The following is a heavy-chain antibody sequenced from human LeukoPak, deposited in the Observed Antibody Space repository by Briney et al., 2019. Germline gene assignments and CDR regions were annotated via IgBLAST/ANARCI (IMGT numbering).Heavy chain of an antibody. D-gene: IGHD1-14*01. CDR1: GFTFSSYE. J-gene: IGHJ4*02. CDR3: AKPARTDYADY. Sequence: HPGGSLRLSCAASGFTFSSYEMNWVRQAPGRGLEWVSAISGSGGSTYYADSVKGRFTISRDNSKNTLYLQMNSLRAADTAVYYCAKPARTDYADYWGQGTLVSVSS. V-gene: IGHV3-23*01. CDR2: ISGSGGST.